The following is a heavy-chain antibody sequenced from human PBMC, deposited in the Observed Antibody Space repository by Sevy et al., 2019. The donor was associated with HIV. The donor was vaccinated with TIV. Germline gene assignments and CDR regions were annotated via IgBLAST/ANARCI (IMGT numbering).Heavy chain of an antibody. V-gene: IGHV4-59*08. CDR2: IYYNGHI. D-gene: IGHD1-26*01. Sequence: SETLSLTCTVSGGSITSLYRNWIRQPPGKGLEWIANIYYNGHINYNPSLKSRVTLSLDTSKNQFSLRLNSVTAADTAMYYCAGENAWGRGYSWGQGTLVTVSS. CDR3: AGENAWGRGYS. J-gene: IGHJ4*02. CDR1: GGSITSLY.